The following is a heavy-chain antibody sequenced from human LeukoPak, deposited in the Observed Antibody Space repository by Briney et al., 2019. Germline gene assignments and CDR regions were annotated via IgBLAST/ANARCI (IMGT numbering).Heavy chain of an antibody. V-gene: IGHV3-11*01. CDR2: ISSSGSTT. J-gene: IGHJ6*03. D-gene: IGHD1-14*01. CDR1: GFTFSDYY. Sequence: GGSLRLSCAASGFTFSDYYMSWIRQAPGKGLEWVSYISSSGSTTYYADSVKGRFTISRDNSKNTLYLQMNSLRAEDTAVYYCAKDENPSDYYYYYYMDVWGKGTTVTVSS. CDR3: AKDENPSDYYYYYYMDV.